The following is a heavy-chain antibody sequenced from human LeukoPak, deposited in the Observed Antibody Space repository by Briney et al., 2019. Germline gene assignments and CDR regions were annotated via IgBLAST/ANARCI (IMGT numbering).Heavy chain of an antibody. CDR1: GFTFSSYA. V-gene: IGHV3-30-3*01. J-gene: IGHJ4*02. CDR3: ARSHSQWLVHFDY. CDR2: ISYDGSNK. D-gene: IGHD6-19*01. Sequence: GGSLRLSCAASGFTFSSYAMHWVRQAPGKGLERVAVISYDGSNKYYADSVKGRFTISRDNSKNTLYLQTNSLRAEDTAVYYCARSHSQWLVHFDYWGQGTLVTVSS.